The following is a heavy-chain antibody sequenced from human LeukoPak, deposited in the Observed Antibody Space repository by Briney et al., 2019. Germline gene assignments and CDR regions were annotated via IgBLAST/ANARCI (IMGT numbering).Heavy chain of an antibody. CDR3: ARGGYCSGGSCHYNWFDP. J-gene: IGHJ5*02. CDR2: INHSGST. Sequence: SETLSLTCTVSGGSISSSSYYWSWIRQPPGKGLEWIGEINHSGSTNYNPSLKSRVTISVDTSKNQFSLKLSSVTAADTAVYYCARGGYCSGGSCHYNWFDPWGQGTLVTVSS. V-gene: IGHV4-39*07. CDR1: GGSISSSSYY. D-gene: IGHD2-15*01.